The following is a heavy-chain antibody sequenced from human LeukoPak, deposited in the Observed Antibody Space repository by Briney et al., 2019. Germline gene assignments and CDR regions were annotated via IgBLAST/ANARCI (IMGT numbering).Heavy chain of an antibody. D-gene: IGHD7-27*01. J-gene: IGHJ5*02. V-gene: IGHV3-23*01. CDR3: AKDAYLGSNWLDP. CDR2: ISGSRGTT. Sequence: PGGSLRLSCAASGFIFSSYAMSWVRQAPGKGLEWVSAISGSRGTTYYADSVKGRFTISRDNSKNTLYLQMNRLRAEDTAVYYCAKDAYLGSNWLDPWGQGTLVTVSS. CDR1: GFIFSSYA.